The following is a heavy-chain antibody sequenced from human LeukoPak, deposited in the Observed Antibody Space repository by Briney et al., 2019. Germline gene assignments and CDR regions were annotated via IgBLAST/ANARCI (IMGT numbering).Heavy chain of an antibody. V-gene: IGHV3-23*01. CDR1: GFTFSTYA. D-gene: IGHD1-26*01. CDR2: ISGSGGST. J-gene: IGHJ4*02. Sequence: PGGSLRLSCAASGFTFSTYAMSWVRQAPGKGLEWVSAISGSGGSTYYADSVKGRFTISRDNSKNTLYLQMNSLRAEDTAVYYCAKGYSGSYYGYSDSWGQGTLVTVSS. CDR3: AKGYSGSYYGYSDS.